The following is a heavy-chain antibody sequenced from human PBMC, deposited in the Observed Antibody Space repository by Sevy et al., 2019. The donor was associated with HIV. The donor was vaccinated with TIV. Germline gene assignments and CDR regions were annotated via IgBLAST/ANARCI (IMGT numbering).Heavy chain of an antibody. V-gene: IGHV3-30*03. D-gene: IGHD1-1*01. CDR3: ARDGGWYNYAPSDY. J-gene: IGHJ4*02. Sequence: GGSLRLSCAASGFSFSSHGMHWIRQAPGKGLEWQSVISYDGNKKYYADSVKGRFTISRDNPINTLYLQMNSLRPEDTAVYYCARDGGWYNYAPSDYWGQGTLVTVSS. CDR1: GFSFSSHG. CDR2: ISYDGNKK.